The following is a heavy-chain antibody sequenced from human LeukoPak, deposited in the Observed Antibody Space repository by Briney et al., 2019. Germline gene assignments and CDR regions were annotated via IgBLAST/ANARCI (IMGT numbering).Heavy chain of an antibody. CDR3: AGNHYDFWSGYYIALDY. D-gene: IGHD3-3*01. CDR1: GGSFSGYY. CDR2: INHSGST. Sequence: SETLSLTCAVYGGSFSGYYWSWTRQPPGKGLELIGEINHSGSTNYNPSLKSRVTISVDTSKNQFSLKLSSVTAADTAVYYCAGNHYDFWSGYYIALDYWGQGTLVTVSS. V-gene: IGHV4-34*01. J-gene: IGHJ4*02.